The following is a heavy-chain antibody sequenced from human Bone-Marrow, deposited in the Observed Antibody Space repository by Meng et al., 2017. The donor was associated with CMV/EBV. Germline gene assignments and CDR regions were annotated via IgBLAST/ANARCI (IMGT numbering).Heavy chain of an antibody. V-gene: IGHV1-2*02. Sequence: ASVKVSCKASGYTFTGYYMHWVRQAPGQGLEWMGWINPNSGGTNYAQKFQGRVTMTRDTSISTAYMELSRLRSDDTAAYYCASSEQQLVGYFQHWGQGTLVTVSS. CDR1: GYTFTGYY. J-gene: IGHJ1*01. D-gene: IGHD6-13*01. CDR3: ASSEQQLVGYFQH. CDR2: INPNSGGT.